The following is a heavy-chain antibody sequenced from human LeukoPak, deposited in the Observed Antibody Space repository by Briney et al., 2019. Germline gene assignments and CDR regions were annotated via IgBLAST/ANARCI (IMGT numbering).Heavy chain of an antibody. CDR1: GYSIDNGFY. J-gene: IGHJ3*02. Sequence: SETLSLTCTVSGYSIDNGFYWGWIRQPPGKGLEWIANIYHSGSTYYNPSVQSRFNISVDTSKNQFSLNLPTVAATDTAMYSCARVGYSGSYYHAFEIWGQGTMVTVSS. CDR2: IYHSGST. V-gene: IGHV4-38-2*02. D-gene: IGHD1-26*01. CDR3: ARVGYSGSYYHAFEI.